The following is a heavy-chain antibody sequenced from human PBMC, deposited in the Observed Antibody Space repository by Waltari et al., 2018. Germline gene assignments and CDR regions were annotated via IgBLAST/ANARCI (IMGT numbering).Heavy chain of an antibody. CDR1: GVTSSRFW. Sequence: EVQLVESGGGLGPPGGSLRRSCAASGVTSSRFWMTWVRQAPGKGLEWVANINEDGSEKHYVDSVKGRFTISRDNAKNSLFLQMNSLRADDTAVYYCASGGHVDYCGQGTLVTVSS. CDR2: INEDGSEK. CDR3: ASGGHVDY. J-gene: IGHJ4*02. V-gene: IGHV3-7*01.